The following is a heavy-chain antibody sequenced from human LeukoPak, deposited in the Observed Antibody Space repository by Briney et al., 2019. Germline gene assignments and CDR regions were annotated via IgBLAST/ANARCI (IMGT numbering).Heavy chain of an antibody. V-gene: IGHV3-21*01. J-gene: IGHJ4*02. CDR1: GFTVSSNY. CDR3: ANHDYGGNFRGY. D-gene: IGHD4-23*01. CDR2: ISISSSYI. Sequence: GSLRLSCAASGFTVSSNYMSWVRPAPGQGLEWVSSISISSSYIYYADSVKGRFTISRDNAKNSLYLQVNSLRAEDTAVYYSANHDYGGNFRGYWGQGTLVTVSS.